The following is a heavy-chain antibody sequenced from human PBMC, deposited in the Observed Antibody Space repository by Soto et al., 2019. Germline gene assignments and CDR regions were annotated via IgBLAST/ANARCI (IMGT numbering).Heavy chain of an antibody. D-gene: IGHD3-3*01. Sequence: GGSLRLSCAASGFTFSSYAMHWVRQAPGKGLEWVAVISYDGSNKYYADSVKGRFTISRDNSKNTLYLQMNSLRAEDTAVYYCARDDYDFWSGYQALLFYYYYGMDVWGQGTTVTVSS. CDR3: ARDDYDFWSGYQALLFYYYYGMDV. CDR1: GFTFSSYA. CDR2: ISYDGSNK. V-gene: IGHV3-30-3*01. J-gene: IGHJ6*02.